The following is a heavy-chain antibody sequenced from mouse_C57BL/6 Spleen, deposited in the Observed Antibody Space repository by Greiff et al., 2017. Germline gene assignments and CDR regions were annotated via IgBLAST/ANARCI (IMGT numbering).Heavy chain of an antibody. V-gene: IGHV10-3*01. J-gene: IGHJ4*01. CDR1: GFTFNTYA. CDR3: VRSHGMDY. CDR2: IRSKSSNYAT. Sequence: EVQVVESGGGLVQPKGSLKLSCAASGFTFNTYAMHWVRQAPGKGLEWVARIRSKSSNYATSYAVSVKDSFSISRDDSQSMLYLQMNNLKTEDTSMYCSVRSHGMDYWGQGTSVTVSS.